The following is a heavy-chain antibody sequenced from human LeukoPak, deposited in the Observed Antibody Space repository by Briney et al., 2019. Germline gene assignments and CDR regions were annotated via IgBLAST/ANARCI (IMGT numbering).Heavy chain of an antibody. D-gene: IGHD6-19*01. V-gene: IGHV3-48*01. Sequence: GGSLRLSCAASGFTFSSYSMNWVRQAPGKGLEWVSYISSSSSTIYYADSVKGRFTISRDNAKNTLYLQMNSLRAEDTVVYYCASHGYSSGWTGGDFDYWGQGTLVTVSS. CDR1: GFTFSSYS. CDR3: ASHGYSSGWTGGDFDY. CDR2: ISSSSSTI. J-gene: IGHJ4*02.